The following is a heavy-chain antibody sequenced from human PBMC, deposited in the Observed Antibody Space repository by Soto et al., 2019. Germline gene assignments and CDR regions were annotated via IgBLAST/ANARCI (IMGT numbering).Heavy chain of an antibody. CDR1: DFTFSNRW. J-gene: IGHJ6*02. V-gene: IGHV3-74*01. Sequence: PGGSLRLSCVASDFTFSNRWMHWVRQVPGKGLVWVSHINSDGSSTSYADSVKGRFTISRDNAKNTLYLQMNSLRAEDTAVYYCARDYRDSGYDSAGMGVWGQGTTVTVSS. CDR3: ARDYRDSGYDSAGMGV. CDR2: INSDGSST. D-gene: IGHD5-12*01.